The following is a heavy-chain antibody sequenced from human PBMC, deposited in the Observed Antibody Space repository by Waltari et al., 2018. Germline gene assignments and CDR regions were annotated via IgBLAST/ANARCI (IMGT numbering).Heavy chain of an antibody. J-gene: IGHJ6*03. CDR3: ARDDHFWSGHPHYMDV. Sequence: QVQLVESGGGAVQPGRSLRLSCAVSGFTFSSYAFPGVRQAPGKGLEWVAVISYDGSKKYYADFVKGRFTISRDNSKNTAYMQMESLRDEDTAIYYCARDDHFWSGHPHYMDVWGKGTTVIVSS. CDR1: GFTFSSYA. CDR2: ISYDGSKK. V-gene: IGHV3-30-3*01. D-gene: IGHD3-3*02.